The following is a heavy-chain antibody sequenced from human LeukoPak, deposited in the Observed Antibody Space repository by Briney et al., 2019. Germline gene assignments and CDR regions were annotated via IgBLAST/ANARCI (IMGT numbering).Heavy chain of an antibody. D-gene: IGHD3-10*01. CDR3: ARGGMVRDRRHFQFDY. J-gene: IGHJ4*02. CDR1: GYTFSGYS. Sequence: ASVKVSCKASGYTFSGYSMHWVRQAPGQGLEWMGIINPSGGSTIYAQKFQGRVTMTRDTSTSTVYMDLTSLRSEDTAVYYCARGGMVRDRRHFQFDYWGQGTLVTVSS. CDR2: INPSGGST. V-gene: IGHV1-46*01.